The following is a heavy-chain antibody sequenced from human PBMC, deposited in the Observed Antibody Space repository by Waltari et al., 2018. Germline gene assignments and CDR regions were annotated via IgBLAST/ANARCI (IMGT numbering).Heavy chain of an antibody. J-gene: IGHJ4*02. CDR1: GFTFRNYG. D-gene: IGHD3-16*01. CDR3: ARGGEHHLEDY. Sequence: QVQLAESGGGVVQPGRSLRLSCAASGFTFRNYGMHWVRQPPGKGLEWLTVIWYDGSDKYYADSGKGRFTGSRDNSKNTLYLQMNSLRAEDTAVYYCARGGEHHLEDYWGQGTLVTVSS. CDR2: IWYDGSDK. V-gene: IGHV3-33*01.